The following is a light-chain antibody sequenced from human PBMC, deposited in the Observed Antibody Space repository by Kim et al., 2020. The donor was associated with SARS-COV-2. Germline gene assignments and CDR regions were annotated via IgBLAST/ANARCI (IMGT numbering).Light chain of an antibody. Sequence: AGEGDTLTCSGRHSDGISLALYQHPRGQATRLLIYDEDVRDTGIPDRSSGSGSGTDLNLTISILEPEDFAFSSCQQHRMCTYPPSFGGGTKVDIK. CDR3: QQHRMCTYPPS. CDR2: DED. J-gene: IGKJ4*01. CDR1: HSDGIS. V-gene: IGKV3-11*01.